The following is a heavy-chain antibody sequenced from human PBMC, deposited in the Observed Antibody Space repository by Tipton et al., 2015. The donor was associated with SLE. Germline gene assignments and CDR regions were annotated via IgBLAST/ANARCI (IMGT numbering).Heavy chain of an antibody. J-gene: IGHJ2*01. CDR2: ISYDGSNK. CDR3: ARDPQDPEYPPKFDL. Sequence: SLRLSCAASGFTFSSYAMHWVRQAPGKGLEWVAVISYDGSNKYYADSVKGRFTISRDNSKNTLYLQMNSLRAEDTAVYYCARDPQDPEYPPKFDLWGRGTLVTVSS. V-gene: IGHV3-30*04. CDR1: GFTFSSYA. D-gene: IGHD6-6*01.